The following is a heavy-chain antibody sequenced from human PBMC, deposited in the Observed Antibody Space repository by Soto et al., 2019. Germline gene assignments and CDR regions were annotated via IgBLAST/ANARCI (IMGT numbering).Heavy chain of an antibody. CDR2: IDVGSGNA. V-gene: IGHV1-58*01. CDR3: AKENWANPDS. Sequence: ASVKVSCKTSGFTFSSSAVHWVRQARGHRLQWIGWIDVGSGNANYARMLQERVTISRDMSTSTAYMELSSLRPEDTAVYYCAKENWANPDSWGQGTLVTVSS. J-gene: IGHJ4*02. D-gene: IGHD7-27*01. CDR1: GFTFSSSA.